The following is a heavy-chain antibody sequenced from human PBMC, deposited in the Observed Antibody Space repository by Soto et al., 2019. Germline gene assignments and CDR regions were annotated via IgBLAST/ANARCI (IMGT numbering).Heavy chain of an antibody. CDR1: GFSLSTSGVG. Sequence: QITLKESGPTLVKPTQTLTLTCTFSGFSLSTSGVGVGWIRQPPGKALEWLAVIYWDDTKHYSPSLKSRITIAKETYKNQVVLTMTNMDPVDTASYYCAHKGYGDYPIDYWGQGTLGTVAS. D-gene: IGHD4-17*01. J-gene: IGHJ4*02. V-gene: IGHV2-5*02. CDR2: IYWDDTK. CDR3: AHKGYGDYPIDY.